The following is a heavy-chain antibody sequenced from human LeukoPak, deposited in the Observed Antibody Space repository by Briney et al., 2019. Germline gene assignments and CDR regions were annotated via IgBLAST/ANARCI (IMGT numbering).Heavy chain of an antibody. CDR3: TTDPQLLWFGELFHIIDY. D-gene: IGHD3-10*01. V-gene: IGHV3-15*01. J-gene: IGHJ4*02. Sequence: PGGSLRLSCAASGFTFSNAWMSWVRQAPGKGLEWVGRIKSKTDGGTTDYAAPVKGRFTISRDDSKNTLYLQMNSLKTEDTAVYYCTTDPQLLWFGELFHIIDYWGQGTLVTVSS. CDR1: GFTFSNAW. CDR2: IKSKTDGGTT.